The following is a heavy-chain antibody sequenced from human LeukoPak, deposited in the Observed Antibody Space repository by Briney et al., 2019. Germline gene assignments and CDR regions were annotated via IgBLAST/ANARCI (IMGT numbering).Heavy chain of an antibody. Sequence: GGSLRLSCAASGFTLGSYWMTWVRQAPGKGLEWVANIKKDGSEKYYVDSVKGRFTSSRDNAKNSLYLQMNSLRAEDTAMYYCARNLWFGEKRGLDYWGQGTLVTVSS. CDR3: ARNLWFGEKRGLDY. CDR1: GFTLGSYW. D-gene: IGHD3-10*01. J-gene: IGHJ4*02. V-gene: IGHV3-7*04. CDR2: IKKDGSEK.